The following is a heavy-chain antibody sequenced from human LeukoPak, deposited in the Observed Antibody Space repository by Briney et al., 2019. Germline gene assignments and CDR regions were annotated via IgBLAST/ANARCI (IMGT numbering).Heavy chain of an antibody. J-gene: IGHJ5*02. CDR3: ARVAPGTKLPFDP. Sequence: PGGSLRLSCAASGFTFSSYGMHWVRQAPGKGLEWVAVISYDGSNKYYADSVKGRFTISRDNSKNTLYLQMNSLRAEDTAVYYCARVAPGTKLPFDPWGQGTLVTVSS. CDR2: ISYDGSNK. V-gene: IGHV3-30*03. CDR1: GFTFSSYG. D-gene: IGHD1-1*01.